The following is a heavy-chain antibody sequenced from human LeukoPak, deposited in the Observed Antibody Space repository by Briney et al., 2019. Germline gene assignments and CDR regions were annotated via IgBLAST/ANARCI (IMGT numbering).Heavy chain of an antibody. V-gene: IGHV1-69*13. Sequence: ASVKVSFKASGGTFSSYAISWVRQAPGQGLEWMGGIIPIFGTANYAQKFQGRVTITADESTSTAYMELSSLRSEDTAVYYCARSPARGYSYGYWYYFDYWGQGTLVTVSS. D-gene: IGHD5-18*01. J-gene: IGHJ4*02. CDR2: IIPIFGTA. CDR1: GGTFSSYA. CDR3: ARSPARGYSYGYWYYFDY.